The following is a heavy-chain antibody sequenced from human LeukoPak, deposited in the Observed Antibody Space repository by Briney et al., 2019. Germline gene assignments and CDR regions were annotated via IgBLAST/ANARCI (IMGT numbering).Heavy chain of an antibody. V-gene: IGHV4-59*01. CDR2: IYYSGST. J-gene: IGHJ5*02. Sequence: SETLSLTCTVSGGSISSYYWSWIRRPPGKGLEWIGYIYYSGSTNYNPSLKSRVTISVDTSKNQFSLKLSSVTAADTAVYYCARYSSGGWFDPWGQGTLVTVSS. D-gene: IGHD6-25*01. CDR3: ARYSSGGWFDP. CDR1: GGSISSYY.